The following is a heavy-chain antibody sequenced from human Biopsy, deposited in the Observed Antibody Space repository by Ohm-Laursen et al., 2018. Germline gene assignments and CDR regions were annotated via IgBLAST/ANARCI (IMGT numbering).Heavy chain of an antibody. V-gene: IGHV6-1*01. CDR2: TYYRSQWHS. Sequence: SDTLSLTCAISGDSVSNKDAAWNWIRRSPSRGLEWLGRTYYRSQWHSDYAVFVRSRITIKSDTSRNQFTLQLNSVTPHDTAVYFCARETPTGIPFNWFDPWGQGTLVTVSS. J-gene: IGHJ5*02. CDR3: ARETPTGIPFNWFDP. D-gene: IGHD1-1*01. CDR1: GDSVSNKDAA.